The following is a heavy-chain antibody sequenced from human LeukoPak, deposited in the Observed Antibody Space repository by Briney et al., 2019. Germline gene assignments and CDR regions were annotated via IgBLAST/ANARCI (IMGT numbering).Heavy chain of an antibody. V-gene: IGHV1-3*01. D-gene: IGHD2-21*01. CDR2: IYGSNAAT. J-gene: IGHJ2*01. CDR1: GYTFTSYA. Sequence: ASVKVSCKASGYTFTSYAIHWVRQAPGQGLEWLGCIYGSNAATRQSQKFQGRLTISRDTSAATGYMELNSLRSEDTAVYFCARGDWRRYCDLWGRGTLVTVSS. CDR3: ARGDWRRYCDL.